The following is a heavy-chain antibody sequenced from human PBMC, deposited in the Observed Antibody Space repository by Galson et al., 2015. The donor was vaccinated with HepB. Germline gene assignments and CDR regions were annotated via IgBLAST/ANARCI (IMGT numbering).Heavy chain of an antibody. CDR1: GFTFSSYG. Sequence: SLRLSCAASGFTFSSYGMHWVRQAPGKGLEWVAVISYDGSNKYYADSVKGRFTVSRDNSKNTLYLQMNSLRAEDTAVYYCAKDEKWGSSLDFDYWGQGTLVTVSS. J-gene: IGHJ4*02. CDR3: AKDEKWGSSLDFDY. V-gene: IGHV3-30*18. D-gene: IGHD6-6*01. CDR2: ISYDGSNK.